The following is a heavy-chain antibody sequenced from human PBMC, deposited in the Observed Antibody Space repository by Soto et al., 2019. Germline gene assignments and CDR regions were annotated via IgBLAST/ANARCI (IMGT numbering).Heavy chain of an antibody. CDR3: ARAVVAVHHEYFQH. CDR1: GGSISSGDYY. D-gene: IGHD2-15*01. CDR2: IYYSGST. V-gene: IGHV4-30-4*01. J-gene: IGHJ1*01. Sequence: SETLSLTCTVSGGSISSGDYYWSWIRQPPGKGLEWIGYIYYSGSTYYNPSLKSRVTISVDTSKNQFSLKLSSVTAADTAVYYCARAVVAVHHEYFQHWGQGTLVTVSS.